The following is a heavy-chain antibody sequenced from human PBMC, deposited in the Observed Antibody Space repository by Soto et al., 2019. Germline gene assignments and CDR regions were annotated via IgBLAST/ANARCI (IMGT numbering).Heavy chain of an antibody. V-gene: IGHV4-59*01. CDR2: IYYSGST. Sequence: SETLSLTCTVSGGSISSYYWSWIRQPPGKGLEWIGYIYYSGSTNYNPSLKSRGTISLDTSKNQFSLKLSSVTAADTAVYYCARASSEPYCSSTSCPKTNYYYYYMDVWGKGTTVTVSS. J-gene: IGHJ6*03. CDR3: ARASSEPYCSSTSCPKTNYYYYYMDV. CDR1: GGSISSYY. D-gene: IGHD2-2*01.